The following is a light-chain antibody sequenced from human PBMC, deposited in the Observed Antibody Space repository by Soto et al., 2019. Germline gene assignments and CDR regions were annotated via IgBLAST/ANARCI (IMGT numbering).Light chain of an antibody. J-gene: IGLJ1*01. CDR2: DVT. Sequence: QSVLTQPASVSGSPGQSITISCTGTSSDVGGFNYVSWYQQHPGKVPKLMIYDVTNRPSGVPYRFSGSKSGNTASLTISGLQAEDEADYYCNSYTSSSTYVFGTGTKVTVL. CDR3: NSYTSSSTYV. CDR1: SSDVGGFNY. V-gene: IGLV2-14*03.